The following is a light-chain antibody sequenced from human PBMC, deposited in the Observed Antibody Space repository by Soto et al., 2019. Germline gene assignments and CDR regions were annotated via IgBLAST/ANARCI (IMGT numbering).Light chain of an antibody. CDR3: QSYDNSLSVYV. Sequence: QSVLTQPPSVSGAPGQRVTISCTGSSSNIGAGYDVNWYQQLPGTAPKLLIYGNSNRPSGVPDRFSGSKSGTSASLAITGLQAEDEADYYCQSYDNSLSVYVFGTGTKVTVL. V-gene: IGLV1-40*01. CDR1: SSNIGAGYD. CDR2: GNS. J-gene: IGLJ1*01.